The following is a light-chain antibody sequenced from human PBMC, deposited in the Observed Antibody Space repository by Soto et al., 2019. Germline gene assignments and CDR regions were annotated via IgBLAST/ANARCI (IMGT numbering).Light chain of an antibody. CDR2: SNN. CDR1: SSNIGSNT. CDR3: AAWDDSLNGPV. Sequence: QSVLTQPPSASGTPGQRVTISCSGSSSNIGSNTVNWYQQLPGTAPKLLIYSNNQRPSGLPDRFSGSKSGTSASLAISGLHADDEADYYCAAWDDSLNGPVFGGGTKLTVL. V-gene: IGLV1-44*01. J-gene: IGLJ3*02.